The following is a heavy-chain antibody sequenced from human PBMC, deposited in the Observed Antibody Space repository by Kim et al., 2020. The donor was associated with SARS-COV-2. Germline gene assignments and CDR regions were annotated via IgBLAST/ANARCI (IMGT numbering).Heavy chain of an antibody. D-gene: IGHD6-13*01. CDR1: GLTFSSFA. CDR2: ISGSGGST. J-gene: IGHJ4*02. Sequence: GGSLRLSCVASGLTFSSFAMSWVRQAPGKGLEWVSAISGSGGSTYFADSVKGRFTISRDNSRNTLYLQMNSLRAEDTAIYCCAKVTGSSWRGGPFDSWGQGTLVTVSS. CDR3: AKVTGSSWRGGPFDS. V-gene: IGHV3-23*01.